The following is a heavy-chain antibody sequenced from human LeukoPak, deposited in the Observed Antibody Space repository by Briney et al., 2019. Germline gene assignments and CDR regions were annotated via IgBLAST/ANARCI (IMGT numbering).Heavy chain of an antibody. V-gene: IGHV3-21*06. D-gene: IGHD2-2*01. CDR3: ARAGTCSSTSCDGGIEY. CDR2: ISTTSTYI. Sequence: PGGSLRLSCAASGFAFSSYNMKWVRQAPGKGLEWVSFISTTSTYIYYADSVKGRFTVSIDNSKNLLYLQMDSLRVEDTAVYYCARAGTCSSTSCDGGIEYWGQGTLVTVSS. CDR1: GFAFSSYN. J-gene: IGHJ4*02.